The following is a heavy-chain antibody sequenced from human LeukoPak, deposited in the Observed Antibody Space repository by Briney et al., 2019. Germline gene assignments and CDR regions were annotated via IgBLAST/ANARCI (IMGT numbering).Heavy chain of an antibody. CDR3: AKDVDTAMVYYFDY. V-gene: IGHV3-23*01. J-gene: IGHJ4*02. Sequence: QPGGSLRLSCAASGFTFSSYAMSWVRQAPGKGLEWVSAISGSGGSTYYADSVRGRFTITRDNSKNTLYLQMNSLRAEDTAVYYCAKDVDTAMVYYFDYWGQGTLVTVSS. CDR2: ISGSGGST. CDR1: GFTFSSYA. D-gene: IGHD5-18*01.